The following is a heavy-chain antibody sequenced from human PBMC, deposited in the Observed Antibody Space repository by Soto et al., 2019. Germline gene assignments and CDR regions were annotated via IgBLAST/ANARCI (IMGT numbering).Heavy chain of an antibody. J-gene: IGHJ3*02. CDR3: AKGLSYNWKDVPNAAFDI. V-gene: IGHV3-23*01. CDR2: ISGSGGST. CDR1: GFTFSSYA. Sequence: PGGSLRLSCAASGFTFSSYAMSWVRQAPGKGLEWVSAISGSGGSTYYADSVKGRFTISRDNSKNTLYLQMNSLRAEDTAVYYCAKGLSYNWKDVPNAAFDIGGQGKMLTVSS. D-gene: IGHD1-1*01.